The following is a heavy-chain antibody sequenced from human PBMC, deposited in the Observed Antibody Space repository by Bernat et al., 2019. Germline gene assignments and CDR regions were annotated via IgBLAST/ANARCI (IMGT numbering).Heavy chain of an antibody. CDR3: TAIVGSIDQFDY. V-gene: IGHV3-15*01. J-gene: IGHJ4*02. Sequence: EVQLAESGGGLVDSGGSLRLSCAASGFNFRNAWMSWVRQAPGKGLAWVGRIKSKVNGETIDYAAPVKGRFTISRDDSKNTLYLQVNSLETEDTGFYYCTAIVGSIDQFDYWGQGTLVTVSS. D-gene: IGHD1-26*01. CDR2: IKSKVNGETI. CDR1: GFNFRNAW.